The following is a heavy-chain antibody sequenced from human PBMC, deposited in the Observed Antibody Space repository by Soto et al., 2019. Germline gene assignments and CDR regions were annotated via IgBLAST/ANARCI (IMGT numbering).Heavy chain of an antibody. CDR2: IFSNDEK. CDR3: ARIAQLLTPTRDGMDV. D-gene: IGHD2-2*01. J-gene: IGHJ6*02. CDR1: GFSLSNARMG. Sequence: SCPTLVNPTETLTLTCTVSGFSLSNARMGVSWIRQPPGKALEWLAHIFSNDEKSYSTSLKSRLTISKETSKSQVVLTMTKMETVDTATYYCARIAQLLTPTRDGMDVWGQGTTVIVSS. V-gene: IGHV2-26*01.